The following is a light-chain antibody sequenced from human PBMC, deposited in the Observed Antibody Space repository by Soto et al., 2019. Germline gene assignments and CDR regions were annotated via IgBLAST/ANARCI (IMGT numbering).Light chain of an antibody. CDR1: SSDVGGYNY. CDR2: DVS. Sequence: QSVLTQPASVSGSPGRSITISCTGTSSDVGGYNYVSWYQQHPGKAPKLMIYDVSNRPSGVSSRFSGSKSGNTASLTISGLQAEDEADYYCSSYTSSSTYVFGIGTKLTVL. V-gene: IGLV2-14*01. J-gene: IGLJ1*01. CDR3: SSYTSSSTYV.